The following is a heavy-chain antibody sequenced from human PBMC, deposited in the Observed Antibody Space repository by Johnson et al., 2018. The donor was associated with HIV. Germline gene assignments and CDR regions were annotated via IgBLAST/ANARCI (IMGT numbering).Heavy chain of an antibody. CDR2: LYSDDRT. CDR1: GFTVSANY. V-gene: IGHV3-53*01. CDR3: TRDRGGSTYSWVAFDI. D-gene: IGHD1-26*01. Sequence: EVQLVESGGGLIQPGGSLRLSCVASGFTVSANYMNWVRQAPGKGLEWISFLYSDDRTYYADSVKGRFTVSRDNSKNTLYLQMNSLRADDTAVYYCTRDRGGSTYSWVAFDIWGQGTRVTVSS. J-gene: IGHJ3*02.